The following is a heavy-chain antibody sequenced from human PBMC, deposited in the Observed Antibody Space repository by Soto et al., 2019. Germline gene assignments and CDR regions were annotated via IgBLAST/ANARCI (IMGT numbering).Heavy chain of an antibody. D-gene: IGHD3-22*01. CDR3: AREDNDSSGYYTFDY. Sequence: SETLSLTCTVAGGSISSYNWSWIRQPAGKGLEWIGRLYTSGSTNYNPSLKSRVTMSVDTSKNQFSLKLSSVTAADTAVYYCAREDNDSSGYYTFDYWGQGTLVTVSS. V-gene: IGHV4-4*07. CDR2: LYTSGST. CDR1: GGSISSYN. J-gene: IGHJ4*02.